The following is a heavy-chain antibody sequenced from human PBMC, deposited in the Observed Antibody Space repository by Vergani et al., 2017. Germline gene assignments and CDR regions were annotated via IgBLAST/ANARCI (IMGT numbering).Heavy chain of an antibody. D-gene: IGHD6-13*01. CDR1: GGSISSGSYY. V-gene: IGHV4-61*02. CDR3: ARDPLYSTTWPFLLLDMDV. Sequence: QVQLQESGPGLVRPSQTLSLTCTVSGGSISSGSYYWSWFRPPAGKGLEWIGRFYTSGGTSYNPSLKSRVTISVDTSKNQFSLQLSSVTAADTAVYYCARDPLYSTTWPFLLLDMDVWGQGTTVTVSS. CDR2: FYTSGGT. J-gene: IGHJ6*02.